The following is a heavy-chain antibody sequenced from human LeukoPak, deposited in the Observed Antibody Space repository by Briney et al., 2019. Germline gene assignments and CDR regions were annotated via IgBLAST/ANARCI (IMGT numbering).Heavy chain of an antibody. CDR1: GGSISNLNYY. V-gene: IGHV4-61*02. D-gene: IGHD1-7*01. Sequence: SQTLSLTCTVSGGSISNLNYYWSWIRQPAGKGLERIGRIYASGSTNYNPSLKSRVTISVDTSKNQFSLKLSSVTAADTAVFYCARQGVGKYNWNFLNWFDPWGPGTLVTVSS. J-gene: IGHJ5*02. CDR3: ARQGVGKYNWNFLNWFDP. CDR2: IYASGST.